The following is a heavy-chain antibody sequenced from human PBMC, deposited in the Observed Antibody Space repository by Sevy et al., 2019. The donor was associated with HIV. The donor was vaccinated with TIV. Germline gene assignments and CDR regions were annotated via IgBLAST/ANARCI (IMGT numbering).Heavy chain of an antibody. CDR3: AGPILTYNNGWSYYDY. J-gene: IGHJ4*02. Sequence: SETLSLTCTVCGASISSSGYYWGWIRQPPGKGLEWIASINYNGITFYNPSLKSRMTISADTSKNQFSLDLNAVTAADTAIYYCAGPILTYNNGWSYYDYWGQGTVVTVSS. D-gene: IGHD6-19*01. CDR2: INYNGIT. V-gene: IGHV4-39*01. CDR1: GASISSSGYY.